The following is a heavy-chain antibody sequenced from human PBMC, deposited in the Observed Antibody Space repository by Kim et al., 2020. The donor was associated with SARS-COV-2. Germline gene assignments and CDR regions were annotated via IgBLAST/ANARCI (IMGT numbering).Heavy chain of an antibody. J-gene: IGHJ4*02. V-gene: IGHV3-23*01. CDR3: AKDLDGWFGGWDYFDY. D-gene: IGHD3-10*01. CDR1: GFTFSTYA. Sequence: GGSLRLSCAASGFTFSTYAMSWVRQAPGKGLEWVSTISGSGSSTNYADSAKGRFTISRDNSKNTLYLQLNSLRVEDTALYYCAKDLDGWFGGWDYFDYWGQGTLLTVSS. CDR2: ISGSGSST.